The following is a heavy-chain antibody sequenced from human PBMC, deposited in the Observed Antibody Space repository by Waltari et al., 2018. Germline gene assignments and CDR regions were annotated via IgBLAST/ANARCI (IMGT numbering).Heavy chain of an antibody. Sequence: QVQLVQSGAEVKKPGASVKVSCKASGYTFTSYAMHWVRQAPGQRLEWMGWINAGNGNTKYSQKFQGRVTITRDTSASTAYMELSSLRSEDTAVYYCVRDRSGSYWGWFDPWGQGTLVTVSS. D-gene: IGHD1-26*01. V-gene: IGHV1-3*01. CDR3: VRDRSGSYWGWFDP. CDR1: GYTFTSYA. J-gene: IGHJ5*02. CDR2: INAGNGNT.